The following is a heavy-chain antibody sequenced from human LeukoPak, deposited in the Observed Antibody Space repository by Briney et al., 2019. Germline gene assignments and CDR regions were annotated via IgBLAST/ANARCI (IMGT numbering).Heavy chain of an antibody. V-gene: IGHV4-34*01. D-gene: IGHD1-26*01. CDR2: INHSGST. J-gene: IGHJ3*02. CDR3: AREGARWEPSFSAFDI. Sequence: SETLSLTCAVYDGSFSGYYWSWIRQPPGKGLEWIGEINHSGSTNYNPSLKSRVTISVDTSKTQFSLKLSSVTAADTAVHYCAREGARWEPSFSAFDIWGQGTMVTVSS. CDR1: DGSFSGYY.